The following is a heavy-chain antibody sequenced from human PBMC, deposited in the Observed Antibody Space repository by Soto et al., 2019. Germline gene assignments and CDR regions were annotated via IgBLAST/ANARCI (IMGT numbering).Heavy chain of an antibody. CDR2: INPRGGST. V-gene: IGHV1-46*01. J-gene: IGHJ6*04. D-gene: IGHD3-16*01. CDR1: GYTFTNYY. CDR3: AISWDAMDV. Sequence: ASVKVSCKASGYTFTNYYIHWVRQAPGEGLEWIGIINPRGGSTTYAQKIQGRDTMTRVTSTNTVYMELSSLRSEDTAVYYCAISWDAMDVGGKGTTVTVSS.